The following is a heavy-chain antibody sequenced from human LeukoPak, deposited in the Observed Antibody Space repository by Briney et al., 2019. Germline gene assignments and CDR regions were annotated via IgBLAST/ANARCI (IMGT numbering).Heavy chain of an antibody. Sequence: PGGSLRLSCTVSGYSLSSFSMKCVRHAPGEGLEGLSSICRSRSYIYYAASVKGRFTISRDTAKNSLYLQMRSLRSEDTAVYYCARGDFWSGYYRGPDAFDIWGQGTMVTVSS. V-gene: IGHV3-21*04. CDR2: ICRSRSYI. D-gene: IGHD3-3*01. CDR1: GYSLSSFS. CDR3: ARGDFWSGYYRGPDAFDI. J-gene: IGHJ3*02.